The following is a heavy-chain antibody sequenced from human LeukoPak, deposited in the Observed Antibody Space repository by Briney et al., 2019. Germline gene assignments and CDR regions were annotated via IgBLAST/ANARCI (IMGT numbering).Heavy chain of an antibody. J-gene: IGHJ5*02. V-gene: IGHV1-8*01. CDR3: ARADCSSTSCSNWFDP. Sequence: ASVKVSCKASGYTFTSYDINWVRQATGQGLEWMGWMNPNSGNTGYAQKFQGRATMTRNTSISTAYMELSSLRSEDTAVYYCARADCSSTSCSNWFDPWGQGTLVTVSS. D-gene: IGHD2-2*01. CDR2: MNPNSGNT. CDR1: GYTFTSYD.